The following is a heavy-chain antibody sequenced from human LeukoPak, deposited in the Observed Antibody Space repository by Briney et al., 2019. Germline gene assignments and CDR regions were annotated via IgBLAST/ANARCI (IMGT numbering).Heavy chain of an antibody. Sequence: GGSLRLSCAASGITFGNNWRHWVRQGPGKGLVWISRINSDGGGAIYADSVKGRFTVSRDNAKNTLYLQMNSLRAEDTAVYYCARDVPHNWFDTWGQGTLVTVSS. CDR3: ARDVPHNWFDT. CDR2: INSDGGGA. V-gene: IGHV3-74*01. J-gene: IGHJ5*02. CDR1: GITFGNNW.